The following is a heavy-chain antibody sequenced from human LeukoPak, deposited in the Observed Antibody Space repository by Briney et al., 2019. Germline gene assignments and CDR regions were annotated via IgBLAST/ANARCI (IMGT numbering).Heavy chain of an antibody. J-gene: IGHJ4*02. Sequence: PSETLSLTCTVSGGSISSSGHYWGRIRQPPGKGLEWIGNIYSSGSTIYNPSLKSRVTISVDTSTNQFSLKLSSVTAADTAEYYCARRVAGSGYRDFWGQGTLVTVSS. CDR2: IYSSGST. V-gene: IGHV4-39*01. CDR1: GGSISSSGHY. D-gene: IGHD3-22*01. CDR3: ARRVAGSGYRDF.